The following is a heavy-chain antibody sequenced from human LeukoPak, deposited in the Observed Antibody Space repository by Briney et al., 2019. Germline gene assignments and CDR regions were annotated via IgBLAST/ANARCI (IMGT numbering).Heavy chain of an antibody. CDR2: IYHSGST. J-gene: IGHJ4*02. V-gene: IGHV4-38-2*02. Sequence: SETLSLTCTVSGYSISSGHYWGWIRPPPGKGLEWIGSIYHSGSTYYNPSLKSRVTISVDTSKNQFSLKLSSVTAADTAVYYCVRQGITWGSGGSSPDYWGQGTLVTVSS. CDR1: GYSISSGHY. CDR3: VRQGITWGSGGSSPDY. D-gene: IGHD3-10*01.